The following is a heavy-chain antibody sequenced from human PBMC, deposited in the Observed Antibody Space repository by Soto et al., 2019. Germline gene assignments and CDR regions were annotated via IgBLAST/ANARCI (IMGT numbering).Heavy chain of an antibody. CDR3: ARVSYDFWSGPFDY. Sequence: SETLSLTCTVSGGSISSGGYYWSWIRQHPGKGLEWIGYIYYSGSTYYNPSLKSRVTISVDTSKNQFSLKLSSVTAADTAVYYCARVSYDFWSGPFDYWGQGTLVTVSS. J-gene: IGHJ4*02. CDR1: GGSISSGGYY. D-gene: IGHD3-3*01. CDR2: IYYSGST. V-gene: IGHV4-31*03.